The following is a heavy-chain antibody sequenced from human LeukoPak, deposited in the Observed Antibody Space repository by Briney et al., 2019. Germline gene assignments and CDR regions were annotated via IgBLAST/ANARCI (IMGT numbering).Heavy chain of an antibody. CDR3: ARLISEGGYSYGYFDY. D-gene: IGHD5-18*01. CDR2: ISAYNGNT. V-gene: IGHV1-18*01. J-gene: IGHJ4*02. Sequence: ASVKVSCKASGYTFTSYGISWVRQAPGQGLEWMGWISAYNGNTNNAQKLQGRVTMTTDTSTSTAYMELRSLRSDDTAVYYCARLISEGGYSYGYFDYWGQGTLVTVSS. CDR1: GYTFTSYG.